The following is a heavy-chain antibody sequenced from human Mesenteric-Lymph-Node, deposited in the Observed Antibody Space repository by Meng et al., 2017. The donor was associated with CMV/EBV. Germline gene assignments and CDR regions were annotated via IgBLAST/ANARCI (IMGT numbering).Heavy chain of an antibody. CDR1: GFTFSSYA. Sequence: GESLKISCAASGFTFSSYAMHWVRQAPGKGLEWVANIKQDGSEKYYVDSVKGRFTISRDNSKNTLYLQMNSLRAEDTAVYYCARSLSSSSSSDDDAFDIWGQGTMVTVSS. D-gene: IGHD6-6*01. CDR2: IKQDGSEK. CDR3: ARSLSSSSSSDDDAFDI. V-gene: IGHV3-7*03. J-gene: IGHJ3*02.